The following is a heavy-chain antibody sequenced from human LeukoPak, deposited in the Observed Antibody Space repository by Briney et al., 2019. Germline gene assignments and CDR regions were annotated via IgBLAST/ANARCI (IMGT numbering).Heavy chain of an antibody. J-gene: IGHJ3*02. V-gene: IGHV4-30-4*01. CDR2: IYYSGST. D-gene: IGHD2-2*01. CDR1: GGSISSGDYY. Sequence: SGTLSLTCTVSGGSISSGDYYWSWIRQPPGKSLWWIGYIYYSGSTYYNPSLKSRVTISVATSKNQFSLNLSSVTAADTPVYYCPSCPAAQSSMSVFDIWGQGTMVTVSS. CDR3: PSCPAAQSSMSVFDI.